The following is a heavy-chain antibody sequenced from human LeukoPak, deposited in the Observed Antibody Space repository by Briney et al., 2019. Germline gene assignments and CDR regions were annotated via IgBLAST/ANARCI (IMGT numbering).Heavy chain of an antibody. CDR2: IYYSAST. V-gene: IGHV4-59*08. D-gene: IGHD3-22*01. J-gene: IGHJ4*02. CDR1: GGSISSYY. CDR3: ARQAGYYYDSSGYDY. Sequence: PSETLSLTCTVSGGSISSYYWSWIRQPPGKGLEWIGYIYYSASTNYNPSLKSRVTISVDTSKNHFSLKLSSVTAADTAGYYCARQAGYYYDSSGYDYWGQGTLVTVSS.